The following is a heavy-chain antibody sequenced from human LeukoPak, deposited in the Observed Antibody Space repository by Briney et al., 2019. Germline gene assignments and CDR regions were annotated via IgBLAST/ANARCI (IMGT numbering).Heavy chain of an antibody. Sequence: GASVKVSCKASGYTFTSYYMHWVRQAPGQGLEWMGIINPSGGSTSYAQKFQGRVTMTRDMSTSTVYMELSSLRSEDTAVYYCSRDGAMTTVVTKRGNWFDPWGRGTLVTVSS. CDR1: GYTFTSYY. V-gene: IGHV1-46*01. J-gene: IGHJ5*02. CDR3: SRDGAMTTVVTKRGNWFDP. CDR2: INPSGGST. D-gene: IGHD4-23*01.